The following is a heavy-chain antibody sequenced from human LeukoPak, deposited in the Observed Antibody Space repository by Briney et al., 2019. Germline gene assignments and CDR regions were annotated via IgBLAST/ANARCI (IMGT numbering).Heavy chain of an antibody. CDR3: ARDRGYSYGDDFDY. V-gene: IGHV4-61*02. Sequence: SQTLSLTCTVSGGSISSGSYYWSWIRQPAGKGLEWIRRIYTSGSTNYNPSLKSRVTISVDTSKNQFSLKLSSVTAADTAVYYCARDRGYSYGDDFDYWGQGTLVAVSS. D-gene: IGHD5-18*01. CDR1: GGSISSGSYY. J-gene: IGHJ4*02. CDR2: IYTSGST.